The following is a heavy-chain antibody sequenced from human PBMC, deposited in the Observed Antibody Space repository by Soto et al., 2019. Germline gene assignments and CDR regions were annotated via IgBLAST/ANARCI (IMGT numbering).Heavy chain of an antibody. V-gene: IGHV1-2*02. CDR2: INPNGGGT. CDR1: GYTFTAYY. J-gene: IGHJ4*02. Sequence: ASVKVSCKSSGYTFTAYYIHWVRQAPGHGLEWMGWINPNGGGTKYSQKFQGRVTMTRDTSINTAYMELPRLTSDDTAVYYCARAVHTMIQGVRFRVDQWGQGTLVTVPS. CDR3: ARAVHTMIQGVRFRVDQ. D-gene: IGHD3-10*01.